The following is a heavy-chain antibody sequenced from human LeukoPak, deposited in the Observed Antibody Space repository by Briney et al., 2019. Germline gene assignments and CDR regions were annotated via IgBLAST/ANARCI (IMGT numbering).Heavy chain of an antibody. CDR2: IYVSGST. CDR1: GGPISSSSYF. J-gene: IGHJ3*01. V-gene: IGHV4-39*01. D-gene: IGHD3-10*01. CDR3: ARPKYYYGSGTDGAFDV. Sequence: SETLSLTCTVSGGPISSSSYFWGWIRQPPGKGPEFIGSIYVSGSTYYNPSLKSRVTISVDTSKNHFSLKLSSVTAADTAVYYCARPKYYYGSGTDGAFDVWGQGTMVTVSS.